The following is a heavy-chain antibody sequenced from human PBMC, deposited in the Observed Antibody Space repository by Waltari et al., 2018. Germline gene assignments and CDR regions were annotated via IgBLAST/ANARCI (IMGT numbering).Heavy chain of an antibody. Sequence: EVQLVESGGGLVQPGGSLRLSCAASGFTFSSYWMSWVRQAPGKGLEWVANIKQDGSEKYYVDSVKGRFTISRDNAKNSLYLQMNSLRAEDTAVYYCARVPYSSSWPSSYYYYMDVWGKGTTVTVSS. V-gene: IGHV3-7*01. CDR1: GFTFSSYW. CDR2: IKQDGSEK. J-gene: IGHJ6*03. D-gene: IGHD6-13*01. CDR3: ARVPYSSSWPSSYYYYMDV.